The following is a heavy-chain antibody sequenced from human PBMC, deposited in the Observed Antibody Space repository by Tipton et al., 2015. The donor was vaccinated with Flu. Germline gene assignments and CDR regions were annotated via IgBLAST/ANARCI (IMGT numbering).Heavy chain of an antibody. D-gene: IGHD7-27*01. V-gene: IGHV4-59*12. Sequence: TLSLTCSVSGGSINSSYWSWIRQSPGKGLEWIGNIQYSGHTNYNPSLKSRVTIAVDTSKNQFSLQLSSVTAADTAVYYCARDPHKLGGESDAFDIWGQGTMVTVSS. CDR1: GGSINSSY. J-gene: IGHJ3*02. CDR2: IQYSGHT. CDR3: ARDPHKLGGESDAFDI.